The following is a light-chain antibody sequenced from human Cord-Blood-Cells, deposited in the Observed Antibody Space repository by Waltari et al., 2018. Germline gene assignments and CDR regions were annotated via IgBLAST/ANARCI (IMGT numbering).Light chain of an antibody. CDR1: QSVSSY. CDR3: QQRSNWPLT. Sequence: EIVLTQSPATLSLSPGARATLSCRASQSVSSYLAWYQQKPGQAPRLLIYDASNRATGIPARFSGSGSGTDFTLTISSLEPEDVAVYYCQQRSNWPLTFGGGTKVEIK. CDR2: DAS. V-gene: IGKV3-11*01. J-gene: IGKJ4*01.